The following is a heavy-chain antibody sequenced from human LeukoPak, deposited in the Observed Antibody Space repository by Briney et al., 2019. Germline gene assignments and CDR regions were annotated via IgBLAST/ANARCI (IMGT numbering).Heavy chain of an antibody. D-gene: IGHD4-17*01. Sequence: ASVKVSCKAFGNTFTSYYMHWVRQAPGQGLEWMGIINPSGGSTNYAQKFQGRVTMTRDTSTSTVYMELSSLRSEDTAVYYCARARDYGEHDYWGQGTLVTVSS. J-gene: IGHJ4*02. CDR1: GNTFTSYY. CDR3: ARARDYGEHDY. CDR2: INPSGGST. V-gene: IGHV1-46*01.